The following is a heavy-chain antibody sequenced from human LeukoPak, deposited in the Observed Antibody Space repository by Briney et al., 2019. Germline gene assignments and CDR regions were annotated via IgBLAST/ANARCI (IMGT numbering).Heavy chain of an antibody. D-gene: IGHD3-3*01. V-gene: IGHV3-53*01. CDR1: GFTVSSNY. CDR2: IYSGGST. Sequence: GGSLRLSCAASGFTVSSNYMSWVRQAPGKGLEWVSVIYSGGSTYYADSVKGRFTISRDNSKNTLFLQMNSLRVEDTAPYYCAKSVAIYFYYGLDVWGQGTTVTVSS. CDR3: AKSVAIYFYYGLDV. J-gene: IGHJ6*02.